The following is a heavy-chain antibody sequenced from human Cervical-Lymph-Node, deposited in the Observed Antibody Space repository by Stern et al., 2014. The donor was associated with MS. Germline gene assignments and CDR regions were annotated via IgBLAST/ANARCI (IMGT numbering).Heavy chain of an antibody. J-gene: IGHJ5*02. CDR3: AKAILRDSNWFDP. V-gene: IGHV1-2*06. CDR1: GYTFTGYY. Sequence: VQLVQSGAEVKTPGASVKVSCEATGYTFTGYYIHWVRQAPGLGLEWMGRINHNNGGTNYAQKFQGRVAMTRDTSISTVYMELSSLRYDDTAVYFCAKAILRDSNWFDPWGQGTLVTVSS. CDR2: INHNNGGT. D-gene: IGHD3-16*01.